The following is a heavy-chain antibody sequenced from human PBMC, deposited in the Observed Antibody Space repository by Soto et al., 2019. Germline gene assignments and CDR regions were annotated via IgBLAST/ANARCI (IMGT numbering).Heavy chain of an antibody. Sequence: GSLRLSCAASGFTFDDYTIHWVRQAPGKGLEWVSLISWGGGYTYYADSVKGRFTISRDNSKKSLYLQMNSLRTEDTALYYCTKDLSPYSSSSAAQVGDWGQGTLVTVAS. V-gene: IGHV3-43*01. CDR1: GFTFDDYT. D-gene: IGHD6-6*01. J-gene: IGHJ4*02. CDR2: ISWGGGYT. CDR3: TKDLSPYSSSSAAQVGD.